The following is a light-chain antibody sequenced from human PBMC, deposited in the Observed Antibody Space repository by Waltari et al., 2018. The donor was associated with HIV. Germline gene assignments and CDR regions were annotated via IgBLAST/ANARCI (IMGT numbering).Light chain of an antibody. CDR1: SSDVGGYNY. CDR3: CSYTGYNDFL. V-gene: IGLV2-8*01. CDR2: EVT. J-gene: IGLJ3*02. Sequence: QSALTQPPYASGSPGQSVTISCTGTSSDVGGYNYVSWYQQHPGKAPKLIIFEVTKRPSGVPNRFSGSKSGNTASLTVSGLQADDEADYYCCSYTGYNDFLFGAGTKLTVL.